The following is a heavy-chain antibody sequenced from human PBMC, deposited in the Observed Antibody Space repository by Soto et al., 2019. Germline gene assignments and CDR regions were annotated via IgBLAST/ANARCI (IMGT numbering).Heavy chain of an antibody. CDR3: AREQTQLRYFDWPSQTLGMDV. CDR2: IKEDGSEK. J-gene: IGHJ6*02. D-gene: IGHD3-9*01. V-gene: IGHV3-7*01. CDR1: GVKFSRDW. Sequence: PGGSLRLSCAASGVKFSRDWMSWGRQAPGKGLEWVANIKEDGSEKYYVDSVKGRFTISRDNVQDSLYLQMNSLRAEDTAVYYCAREQTQLRYFDWPSQTLGMDVWGQGTTVTVSS.